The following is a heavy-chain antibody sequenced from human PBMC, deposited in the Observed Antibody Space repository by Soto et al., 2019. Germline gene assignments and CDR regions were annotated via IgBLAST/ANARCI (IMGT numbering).Heavy chain of an antibody. CDR2: IYYSGST. CDR3: ARLYSGDWLLLNFDY. V-gene: IGHV4-39*01. Sequence: SETLSLTCTVSGGSISSSSYYWGWIRQPPGKGLEWIGSIYYSGSTYYNPSLKSRVTISVDTSKNQFSLKLSSVTAADTAVYYCARLYSGDWLLLNFDYWGQGTLVTVSS. J-gene: IGHJ4*02. D-gene: IGHD3-9*01. CDR1: GGSISSSSYY.